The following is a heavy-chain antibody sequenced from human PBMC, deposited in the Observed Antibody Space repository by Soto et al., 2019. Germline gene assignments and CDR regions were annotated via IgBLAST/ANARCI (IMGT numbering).Heavy chain of an antibody. Sequence: RXDSLKVSCQCSGYSFTSYWSSLVLQMPGKGLEWMGRIDPSDSYTNYSPSFQGHVTISADKSISTAYLQWSSLKASDTAMYYCARQVAAHYGMDVWGQGTTVTVSS. V-gene: IGHV5-10-1*01. J-gene: IGHJ6*02. CDR2: IDPSDSYT. CDR3: ARQVAAHYGMDV. D-gene: IGHD6-13*01. CDR1: GYSFTSYW.